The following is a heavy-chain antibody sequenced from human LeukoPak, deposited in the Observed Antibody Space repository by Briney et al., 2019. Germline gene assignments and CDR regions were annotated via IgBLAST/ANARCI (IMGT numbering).Heavy chain of an antibody. CDR2: ISSSSSYI. D-gene: IGHD5-18*01. J-gene: IGHJ3*02. CDR3: ARGPSYDDAFDI. Sequence: GGSLRLSCAASGFTFSSYSMNWVRQAPGKGLEWVSSISSSSSYIYYADSVKGRSTISRDNAKNSLYLQMNSLRAEDTAVYYCARGPSYDDAFDIWGQGTMVTVSS. V-gene: IGHV3-21*01. CDR1: GFTFSSYS.